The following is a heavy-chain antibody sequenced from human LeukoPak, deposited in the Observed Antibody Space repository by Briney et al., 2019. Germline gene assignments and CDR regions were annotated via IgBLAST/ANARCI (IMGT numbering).Heavy chain of an antibody. CDR1: GYTLTELS. Sequence: ASVKVSCKVSGYTLTELSMHWVRQAPGKGLEWMGGFDPEDGETIYAQKLQGRVTMTTDTSTSTAYMELRSLRSDDTAVYYCARSSLAVAGSVFDYWGQGTLVTVSS. V-gene: IGHV1-24*01. D-gene: IGHD6-19*01. CDR2: FDPEDGET. CDR3: ARSSLAVAGSVFDY. J-gene: IGHJ4*02.